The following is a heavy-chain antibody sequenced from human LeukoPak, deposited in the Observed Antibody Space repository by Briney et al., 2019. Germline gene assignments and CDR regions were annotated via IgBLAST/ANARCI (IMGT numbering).Heavy chain of an antibody. CDR1: GFTFSSYA. CDR3: ARSGGRYSGYDYFDY. Sequence: PGGSLRLSCAASGFTFSSYAMNWVRQAPGKGLEWVSIISDNGGSTYYADSVKGRFTISRDNSKNTLYLQMNSLRAEDTAVYYCARSGGRYSGYDYFDYWGRGTLVTVSS. V-gene: IGHV3-23*01. J-gene: IGHJ4*02. D-gene: IGHD5-12*01. CDR2: ISDNGGST.